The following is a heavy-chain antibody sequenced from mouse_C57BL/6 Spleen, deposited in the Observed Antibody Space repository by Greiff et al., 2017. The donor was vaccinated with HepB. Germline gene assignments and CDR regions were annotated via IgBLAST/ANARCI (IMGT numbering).Heavy chain of an antibody. J-gene: IGHJ2*01. CDR1: GYTFTDYN. CDR2: INPNNGGT. Sequence: EVHLVESGPELVKPGASVKIPCKASGYTFTDYNMDWVKQSHGKSLEWIGDINPNNGGTIYNQKFKGKATLTVDKSSSTAYMELRSLTSEDTAVYYCARSGGYYLDYWGQGTTLTVSS. V-gene: IGHV1-18*01. CDR3: ARSGGYYLDY. D-gene: IGHD1-1*02.